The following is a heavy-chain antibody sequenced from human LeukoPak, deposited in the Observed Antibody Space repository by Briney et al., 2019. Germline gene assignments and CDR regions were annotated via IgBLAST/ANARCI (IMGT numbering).Heavy chain of an antibody. CDR3: ARSPYYYDSSGYYFFNPRSDAFDI. CDR1: GGSISSGGYY. Sequence: PSETLSLTCTVSGGSISSGGYYWSWIRQHPGKGLEWIGYIYYSGSTYYNPSLKSRVTISVDTSKNQFSLKLSSVTAADTAVYYCARSPYYYDSSGYYFFNPRSDAFDIWGQGTMVTVSS. CDR2: IYYSGST. V-gene: IGHV4-31*03. D-gene: IGHD3-22*01. J-gene: IGHJ3*02.